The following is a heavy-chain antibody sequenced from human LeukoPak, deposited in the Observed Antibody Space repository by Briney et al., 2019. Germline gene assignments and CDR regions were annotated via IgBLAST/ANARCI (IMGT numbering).Heavy chain of an antibody. CDR2: LYSDGTT. CDR1: GFSVSSKY. Sequence: GGSLRLSCAASGFSVSSKYMTWVRQAPGEGPDWLSVLYSDGTTYYSDSVKGRFTISRDNSKNTLFLQMNSLRADDTAVYYCARLMVITNRVDAFEIWGQGTMVTVSS. D-gene: IGHD2/OR15-2a*01. CDR3: ARLMVITNRVDAFEI. J-gene: IGHJ3*02. V-gene: IGHV3-53*01.